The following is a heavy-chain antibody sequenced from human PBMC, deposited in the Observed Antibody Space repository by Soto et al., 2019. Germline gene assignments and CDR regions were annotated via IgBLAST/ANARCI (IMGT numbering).Heavy chain of an antibody. CDR3: VRGGIAGNWFDP. Sequence: SETLSLTCSVSGGSITSGGFYWSWIRQHPEKGLEWIAYIFHSGSIDFNPSLKGRIIISADTSKNQFSLKLTSVTAADTAVYYCVRGGIAGNWFDPWGQGTLVTAPQ. J-gene: IGHJ5*02. D-gene: IGHD6-13*01. V-gene: IGHV4-31*03. CDR1: GGSITSGGFY. CDR2: IFHSGSI.